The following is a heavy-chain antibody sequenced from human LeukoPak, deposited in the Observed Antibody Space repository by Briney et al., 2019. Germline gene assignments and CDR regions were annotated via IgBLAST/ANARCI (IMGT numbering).Heavy chain of an antibody. CDR2: IYTSGST. CDR1: GGAISPDY. CDR3: ARGSITAGY. Sequence: SETLSLTCTVSGGAISPDYWSWIRQPAGKGLEWIGRIYTSGSTNYNPSLKSRASMSIDTSKNQFSLRLTSVTAADTAVYYCARGSITAGYWGQGTLVTVSS. V-gene: IGHV4-4*07. J-gene: IGHJ4*02. D-gene: IGHD1-14*01.